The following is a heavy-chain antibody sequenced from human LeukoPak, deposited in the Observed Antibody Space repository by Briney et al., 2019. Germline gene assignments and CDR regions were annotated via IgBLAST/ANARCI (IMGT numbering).Heavy chain of an antibody. CDR3: ARDATETYYDFWRGYYTWFDY. Sequence: ASVKVSCKASGHTFTSYGISWVRQAPGQGLEWMGWISPYNGNTNYAQKFQGRVTMTTDTSTSTAYMELRSLRSDDTAVYYCARDATETYYDFWRGYYTWFDYWGQGTLVTVSS. CDR1: GHTFTSYG. J-gene: IGHJ4*02. D-gene: IGHD3-3*01. V-gene: IGHV1-18*01. CDR2: ISPYNGNT.